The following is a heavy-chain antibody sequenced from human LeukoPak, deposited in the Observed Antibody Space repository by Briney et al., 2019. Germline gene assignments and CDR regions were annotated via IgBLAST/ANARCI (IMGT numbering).Heavy chain of an antibody. Sequence: PGGSLRLSCAASGFTFSSYWMRWVRQAPGKGLEWVANIKQDGSEKYYVDSVKGRFTISRDNAKNSLYLQMNSLRAEDTAVYYCARDKGTIFGVVSYYYGMDVWGQGTTVTVSS. CDR2: IKQDGSEK. V-gene: IGHV3-7*01. CDR3: ARDKGTIFGVVSYYYGMDV. D-gene: IGHD3-3*01. J-gene: IGHJ6*02. CDR1: GFTFSSYW.